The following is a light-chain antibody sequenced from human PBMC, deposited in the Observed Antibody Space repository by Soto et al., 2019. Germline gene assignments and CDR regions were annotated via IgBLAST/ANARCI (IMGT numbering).Light chain of an antibody. J-gene: IGKJ1*01. CDR1: QSITNW. Sequence: DIQMTQSPSTLSASVGDRVTITCRASQSITNWLAWYQQKPGKAPKLLIYKASSLESGVPSRFSGSGSGTEFTLTINSLQPDDFATYYCQQYNGTFGQGTKVEIK. CDR2: KAS. V-gene: IGKV1-5*03. CDR3: QQYNGT.